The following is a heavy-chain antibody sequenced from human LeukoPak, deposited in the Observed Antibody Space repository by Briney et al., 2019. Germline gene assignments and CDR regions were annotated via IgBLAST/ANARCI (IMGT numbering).Heavy chain of an antibody. Sequence: PSETLSLTCDVSGASTNTDSDFWGWIRQPPGKGLEWVGSGYYAGSGSHYNPSLKSRVTISVDTSRNRYSLKLHSVTTADTAVYYCVRLWLRWGIDYWGQGSLVTVSS. D-gene: IGHD5-12*01. CDR2: GYYAGSGS. CDR3: VRLWLRWGIDY. J-gene: IGHJ4*02. V-gene: IGHV4-39*01. CDR1: GASTNTDSDF.